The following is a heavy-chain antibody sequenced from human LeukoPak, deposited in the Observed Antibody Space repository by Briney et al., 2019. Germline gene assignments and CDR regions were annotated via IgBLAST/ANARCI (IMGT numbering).Heavy chain of an antibody. J-gene: IGHJ5*02. CDR2: INPSGGST. V-gene: IGHV1-46*01. CDR3: ARDETNCSSTSCYPSNWFDP. D-gene: IGHD2-2*01. CDR1: GYTFTSYY. Sequence: GASVKVSCKASGYTFTSYYMHWVRQAPRQGLEWMGIINPSGGSTSYAQKFQGRVTMTRDTSTSTVYMELSSLRSEDTAVYYCARDETNCSSTSCYPSNWFDPWGQGTLVTVSS.